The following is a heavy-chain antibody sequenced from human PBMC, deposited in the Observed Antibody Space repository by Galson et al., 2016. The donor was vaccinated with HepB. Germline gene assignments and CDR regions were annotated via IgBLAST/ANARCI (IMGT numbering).Heavy chain of an antibody. D-gene: IGHD2/OR15-2a*01. CDR3: ASEAPILAPTLDY. Sequence: SLRLSCAASGFTFSSYGMHWVRQAPGKGLEWVAFISYDGSNKKYADSVKGRFTISRDNSENTLYLQMNSLRAEDTAVYYCASEAPILAPTLDYWGQGTLVTVSS. V-gene: IGHV3-30*03. J-gene: IGHJ4*02. CDR1: GFTFSSYG. CDR2: ISYDGSNK.